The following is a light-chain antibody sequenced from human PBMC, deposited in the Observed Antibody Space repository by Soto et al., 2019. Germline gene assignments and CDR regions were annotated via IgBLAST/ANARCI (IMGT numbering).Light chain of an antibody. Sequence: DIQVTQSPSSLSASVGDRVTISFRTSQRINSYLNWYQQKPGEAPTLLIYGASSLQSGVPSRFSGSGSGTDFTLTISNLQPEDFAVYYCQQYGSSLWTFGQGTTVDIK. V-gene: IGKV1-39*01. CDR2: GAS. CDR1: QRINSY. J-gene: IGKJ1*01. CDR3: QQYGSSLWT.